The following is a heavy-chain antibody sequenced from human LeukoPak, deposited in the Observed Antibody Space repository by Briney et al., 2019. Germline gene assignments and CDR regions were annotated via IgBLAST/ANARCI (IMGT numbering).Heavy chain of an antibody. Sequence: PSETLSLTCTVSGGSISSYYWSWIRQPAGKGLEWIGRIYTSGSTNYHPSLKSRVTISVDKSKNQFSLKLSSVTAADTAVYYCARDSSGYPPYNWFDPWGQGTLVTVSS. CDR1: GGSISSYY. CDR2: IYTSGST. J-gene: IGHJ5*02. D-gene: IGHD3-22*01. V-gene: IGHV4-4*07. CDR3: ARDSSGYPPYNWFDP.